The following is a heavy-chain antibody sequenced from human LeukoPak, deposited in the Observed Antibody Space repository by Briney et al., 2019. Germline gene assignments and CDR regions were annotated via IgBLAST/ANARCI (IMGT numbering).Heavy chain of an antibody. CDR3: VRHARLTGVWFDP. J-gene: IGHJ5*02. CDR2: IYYSGST. D-gene: IGHD4-23*01. CDR1: GGSISSSSYY. Sequence: PSETLSLTCTVSGGSISSSSYYWGWIRQPPGKGLEWIGSIYYSGSTNYNPSLKSRVTISVDTSKNQFSLKLSSVTAADTAVYYCVRHARLTGVWFDPWGQGTLVTVSS. V-gene: IGHV4-39*01.